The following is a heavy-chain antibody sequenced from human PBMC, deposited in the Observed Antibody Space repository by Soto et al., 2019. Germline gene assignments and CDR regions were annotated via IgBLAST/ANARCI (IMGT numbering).Heavy chain of an antibody. D-gene: IGHD3-22*01. CDR2: VSSGSSYR. Sequence: GSLRLSCAASGFMFSDYYMSWIRQAPGKGLEWVSYVSSGSSYRNYADSVRGRFTISRDNAKNSLYLQMNSLRAEDTAIYYCARVRDNNGYHYFFDNWGQGALVTVSS. V-gene: IGHV3-11*05. CDR1: GFMFSDYY. CDR3: ARVRDNNGYHYFFDN. J-gene: IGHJ4*02.